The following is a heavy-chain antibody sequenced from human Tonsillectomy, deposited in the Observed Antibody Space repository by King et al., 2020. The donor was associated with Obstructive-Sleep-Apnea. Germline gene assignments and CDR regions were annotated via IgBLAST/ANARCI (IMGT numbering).Heavy chain of an antibody. J-gene: IGHJ4*02. Sequence: EVQLVESGGGLVKPGGSLRLSCAASGFSFSNAWMSWVRQTPEKGLEWVGHITTKSDGGTSDYAAPEKDRFIISRDDSANTVYLRMDSLRVEDTAVYYCTTPGYSGSHILDYWGQGTLVTVSS. CDR1: GFSFSNAW. V-gene: IGHV3-15*01. CDR2: ITTKSDGGTS. CDR3: TTPGYSGSHILDY. D-gene: IGHD5-12*01.